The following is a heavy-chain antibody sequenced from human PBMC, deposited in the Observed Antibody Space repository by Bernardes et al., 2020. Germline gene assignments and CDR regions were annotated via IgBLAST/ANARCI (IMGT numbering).Heavy chain of an antibody. D-gene: IGHD3-16*02. CDR3: ARDEGRGGRLGGLSFVMDV. J-gene: IGHJ6*03. CDR2: INPNSGGT. V-gene: IGHV1-2*04. CDR1: GYTFTGYY. Sequence: ASVKVSCKASGYTFTGYYMHWVRQAPGQGLEWMGWINPNSGGTNYAQKFQGWVTMTRDTSISTAYMELSRLRSDDTAVYYCARDEGRGGRLGGLSFVMDVWGKGTTVTVSS.